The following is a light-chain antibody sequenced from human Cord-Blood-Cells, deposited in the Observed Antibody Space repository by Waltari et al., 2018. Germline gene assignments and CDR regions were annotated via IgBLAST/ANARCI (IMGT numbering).Light chain of an antibody. Sequence: QSALTQPASVSGSPVQSITISCTGTRSDVGGYNYVPWYQQHPGKAPKLMIYDVSNRPSGVSNRFSGSKSGNTASLTISGLQAEDEADYYCSSYTSSSTLVFGGGTKLTVL. V-gene: IGLV2-14*01. J-gene: IGLJ3*02. CDR3: SSYTSSSTLV. CDR2: DVS. CDR1: RSDVGGYNY.